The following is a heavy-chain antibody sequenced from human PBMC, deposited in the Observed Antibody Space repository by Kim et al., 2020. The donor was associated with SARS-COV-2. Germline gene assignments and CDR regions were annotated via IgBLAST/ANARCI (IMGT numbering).Heavy chain of an antibody. CDR3: TTDNLWLADAVDI. V-gene: IGHV3-15*01. Sequence: AAPVKGRFTISRYDYKNTLYLQRNSLKTEDTAVYYCTTDNLWLADAVDIWGQGTMVTVSS. D-gene: IGHD3-22*01. J-gene: IGHJ3*02.